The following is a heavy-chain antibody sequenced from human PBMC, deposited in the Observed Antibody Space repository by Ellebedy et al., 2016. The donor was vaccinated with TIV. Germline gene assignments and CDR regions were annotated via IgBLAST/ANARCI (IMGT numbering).Heavy chain of an antibody. J-gene: IGHJ4*02. CDR1: GFAFSNSW. Sequence: PGGSLRLSCAASGFAFSNSWMTWVRQAPGKGLEWVAIIKQDGSIKNYVDSVKGRFTISRDNAKNSLYLQMNSLRAEDAAVYYCATDFEYWGQGTLVTVSS. V-gene: IGHV3-7*03. CDR2: IKQDGSIK. CDR3: ATDFEY.